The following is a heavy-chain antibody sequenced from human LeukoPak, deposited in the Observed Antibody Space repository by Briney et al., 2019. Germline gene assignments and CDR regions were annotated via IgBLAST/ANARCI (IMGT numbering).Heavy chain of an antibody. CDR2: VRSRDKNYAT. Sequence: GGSLRLSCAASGLGFAGSAVHWVRQTSGRGLEWIGCVRSRDKNYATIYGASARGRFTISRDDSRNTASLQMNGLNTEDTAVYYFRHIEYVAPDSWGQGTPVTVSS. J-gene: IGHJ4*02. CDR3: RHIEYVAPDS. V-gene: IGHV3-73*01. D-gene: IGHD2-21*01. CDR1: GLGFAGSA.